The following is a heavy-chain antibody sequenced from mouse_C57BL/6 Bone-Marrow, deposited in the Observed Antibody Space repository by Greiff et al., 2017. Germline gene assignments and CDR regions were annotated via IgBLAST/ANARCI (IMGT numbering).Heavy chain of an antibody. CDR3: TEDRTGYGNY. J-gene: IGHJ2*01. V-gene: IGHV14-4*01. Sequence: VQLKQSGAELVRPGASVKLSCTASGFNIKDDYMHWVKQRPEQGLEWIGWIDPENGDTEYASKFQGKATITADTSSNTAYLQLSSLTSGNTAVYYCTEDRTGYGNYWGQGTTLTVSS. D-gene: IGHD3-2*02. CDR1: GFNIKDDY. CDR2: IDPENGDT.